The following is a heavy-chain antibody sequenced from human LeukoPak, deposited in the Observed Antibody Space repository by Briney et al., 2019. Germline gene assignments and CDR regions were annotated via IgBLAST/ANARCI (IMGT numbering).Heavy chain of an antibody. CDR3: ARGRIVGVDY. CDR2: IYHSGST. D-gene: IGHD1-26*01. J-gene: IGHJ4*02. V-gene: IGHV4-38-2*02. Sequence: SETLSLTCTVSGYSISSGYYWGWIRSPPGKGLEWIGSIYHSGSTYYNPSLKSRVTISVDTSKNQFSLKLSSVTAADTAVYYCARGRIVGVDYWGQGTLVTVSS. CDR1: GYSISSGYY.